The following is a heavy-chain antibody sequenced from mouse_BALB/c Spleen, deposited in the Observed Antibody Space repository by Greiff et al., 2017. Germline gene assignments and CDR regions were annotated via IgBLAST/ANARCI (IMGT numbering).Heavy chain of an antibody. J-gene: IGHJ3*01. D-gene: IGHD2-4*01. CDR1: GFNIKDTY. Sequence: VQLQQSGAELVKPGASVKLSCTASGFNIKDTYMHWVKQRPEQGLEWIGRIDPANGNTKYDPKFQGKATITADTSSNTAYLQLSSLTSEDTAVYYCARGGRDDYDGFAYWGQGTLVTVSA. CDR3: ARGGRDDYDGFAY. CDR2: IDPANGNT. V-gene: IGHV14-3*02.